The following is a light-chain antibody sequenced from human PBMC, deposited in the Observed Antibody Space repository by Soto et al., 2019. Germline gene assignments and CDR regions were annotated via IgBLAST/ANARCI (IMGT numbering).Light chain of an antibody. CDR2: DPS. CDR1: QSVSSY. Sequence: EIVLTQSPATLSLSPGEIATLSCRASQSVSSYLAWSQQKPGQAPRLLIYDPSNRATGIPARFSGSESGTGFTLTISSLEPEDLAVYYCQHRSNRPQTFGQGTKLEIK. J-gene: IGKJ2*01. V-gene: IGKV3-11*01. CDR3: QHRSNRPQT.